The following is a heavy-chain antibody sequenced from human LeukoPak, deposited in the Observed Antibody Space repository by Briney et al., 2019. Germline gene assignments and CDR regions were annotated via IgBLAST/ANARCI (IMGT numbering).Heavy chain of an antibody. CDR1: GYTFTSYG. CDR3: ARDRPPGRIQLGY. D-gene: IGHD5-18*01. CDR2: ISAYNGNS. Sequence: EASVKVSCKASGYTFTSYGISWVRQAPGQGLEWMGWISAYNGNSNYAQKLQGRVTMTTDTSTSTAYMELRSLGSDDTAVYYCARDRPPGRIQLGYWGQGTLVTVSS. V-gene: IGHV1-18*01. J-gene: IGHJ4*02.